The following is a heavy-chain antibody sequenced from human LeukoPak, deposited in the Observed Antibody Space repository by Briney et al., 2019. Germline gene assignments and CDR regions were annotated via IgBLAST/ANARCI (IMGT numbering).Heavy chain of an antibody. CDR3: ARGDFREDLVVDY. D-gene: IGHD3-3*01. J-gene: IGHJ4*02. V-gene: IGHV3-30-3*01. CDR2: ISYDGSNK. Sequence: GALRLSCSASGFTFSSYSMHWGRQAPGKGLEGGAVISYDGSNKYYADSVKGRFTISRDNSKNTLYLQMNSLRAEDTAVYYCARGDFREDLVVDYWGQGTLVTVSS. CDR1: GFTFSSYS.